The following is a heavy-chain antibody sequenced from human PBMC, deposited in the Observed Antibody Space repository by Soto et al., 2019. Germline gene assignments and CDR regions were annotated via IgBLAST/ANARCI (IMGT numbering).Heavy chain of an antibody. CDR1: GGSISSYY. CDR2: IYYSGST. J-gene: IGHJ3*02. D-gene: IGHD3-22*01. V-gene: IGHV4-59*01. Sequence: QVQLQESGPGLVKPSETLSLSCSVSGGSISSYYWSWIRQPPGKGLEWIAYIYYSGSTSYNPSLKSRASMSLDTSKNQFSLRLRSVIAADTAVYYCARTYDGSGPNSGGYGFDIWGQGTMVTVSS. CDR3: ARTYDGSGPNSGGYGFDI.